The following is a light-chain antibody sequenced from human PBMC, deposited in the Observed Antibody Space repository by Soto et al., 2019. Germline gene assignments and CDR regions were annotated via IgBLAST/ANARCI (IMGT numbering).Light chain of an antibody. CDR1: QSVSRSF. Sequence: IVLTQSPGTLSWYPGERATLSCRASQSVSRSFLAWYQQKPGQAPRLLIYGASSRATGIPDRFSGSGSGTDFTLTISRLETEDFAVYYCQQYDSSPLTFGQGTKVAIK. CDR3: QQYDSSPLT. V-gene: IGKV3-20*01. CDR2: GAS. J-gene: IGKJ1*01.